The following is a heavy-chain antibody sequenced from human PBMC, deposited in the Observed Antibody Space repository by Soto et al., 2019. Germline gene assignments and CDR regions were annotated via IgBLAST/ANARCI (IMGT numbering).Heavy chain of an antibody. D-gene: IGHD3-10*01. V-gene: IGHV1-18*01. Sequence: ASVKGSCKASGYTLTSYGISWVRQAPGQGLEWRGWISAYNGNTNYAQKLQGRVTMTTDTSTSTAYMELRSLRSDDTAVYYCATETMALDAFDIWGQGTMVTGSS. CDR2: ISAYNGNT. J-gene: IGHJ3*02. CDR3: ATETMALDAFDI. CDR1: GYTLTSYG.